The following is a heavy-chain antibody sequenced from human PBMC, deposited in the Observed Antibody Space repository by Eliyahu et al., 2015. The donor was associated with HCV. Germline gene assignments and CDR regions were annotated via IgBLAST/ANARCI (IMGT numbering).Heavy chain of an antibody. Sequence: QVQLQESGPGLVNPSETLSLTCAVSDYXISXGXXWGWIRQPPGKGLEWIGIIYHSGSTYYNPSLKSRVTISVDTSKNQFSLKLSSVTAADTGVYYCARLCGGDCHQTDHFDYWGQGTLVTVSS. CDR3: ARLCGGDCHQTDHFDY. D-gene: IGHD2-21*01. V-gene: IGHV4-38-2*01. J-gene: IGHJ4*02. CDR2: IYHSGST. CDR1: DYXISXGXX.